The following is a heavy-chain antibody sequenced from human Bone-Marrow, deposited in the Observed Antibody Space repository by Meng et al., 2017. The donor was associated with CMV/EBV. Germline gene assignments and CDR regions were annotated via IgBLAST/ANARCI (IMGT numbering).Heavy chain of an antibody. Sequence: GGSLRLSCAASGFTFSSYSMNWVRQAPGKGLEWVANIKQDGSEKYYVDSVKGRFTISRDNAKNSLYLQMNSLRAEDTAVYYCARVIAARPRYFDLWGRGTLVTVSS. CDR3: ARVIAARPRYFDL. J-gene: IGHJ2*01. CDR2: IKQDGSEK. V-gene: IGHV3-7*01. CDR1: GFTFSSYS. D-gene: IGHD6-6*01.